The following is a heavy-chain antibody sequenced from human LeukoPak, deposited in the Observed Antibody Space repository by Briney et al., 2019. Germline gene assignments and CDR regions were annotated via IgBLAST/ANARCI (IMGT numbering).Heavy chain of an antibody. CDR1: GYTFTSYG. V-gene: IGHV1-18*01. J-gene: IGHJ5*02. Sequence: ASVKVSCTASGYTFTSYGISWVRQAPGQGLEWMGWISAYNGNTNYAQKLQGRVTMTTDTSTSTAYMELRSLRSDDTAVYYCARVDLRGLRFLEWSHWDWFDPWGQGTLVTVSS. D-gene: IGHD3-3*01. CDR2: ISAYNGNT. CDR3: ARVDLRGLRFLEWSHWDWFDP.